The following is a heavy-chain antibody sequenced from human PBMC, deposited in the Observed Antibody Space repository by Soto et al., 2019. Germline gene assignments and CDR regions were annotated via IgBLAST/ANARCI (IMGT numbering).Heavy chain of an antibody. Sequence: GGSLRLSCAASGFTFSSYAMHWVRQAPGKGLEYVSAISSNGGSTYYANSVKGRFTISRDNSKNTLYLQMGSLRAEDMAVYYSARGPRYYIDYSGQGTLGTGS. CDR2: ISSNGGST. CDR3: ARGPRYYIDY. CDR1: GFTFSSYA. V-gene: IGHV3-64*01. J-gene: IGHJ4*02.